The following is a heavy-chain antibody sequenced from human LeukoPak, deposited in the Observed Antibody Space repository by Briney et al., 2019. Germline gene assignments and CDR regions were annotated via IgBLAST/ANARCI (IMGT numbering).Heavy chain of an antibody. CDR3: AREVYGSGSFSFDY. J-gene: IGHJ4*02. V-gene: IGHV1-69*04. CDR1: GGTFSSYA. Sequence: SVKVSCKASGGTFSSYAISWVRPAPGQGLEWMGRIITILGIANYAQKFQGRVTITADKSTSTAYMELSSLRSEDTAVYYCAREVYGSGSFSFDYWGQGTLVTVSS. CDR2: IITILGIA. D-gene: IGHD3-10*01.